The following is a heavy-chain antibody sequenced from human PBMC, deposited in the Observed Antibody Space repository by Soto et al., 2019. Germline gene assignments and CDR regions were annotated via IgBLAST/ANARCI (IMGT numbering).Heavy chain of an antibody. J-gene: IGHJ4*02. D-gene: IGHD1-26*01. CDR2: IYYSRST. CDR1: GVTISSWY. V-gene: IGHV4-59*08. CDR3: ASRYGSAIDY. Sequence: QVQLQESGPGLVKPSETLSLTCTVSGVTISSWYWSWIRQPPGKGLEWIGYIYYSRSTNCNPSLKRRVTMSVSTSKNQLSLKLSSVTAADTAVYYCASRYGSAIDYWGQGTLVTVSS.